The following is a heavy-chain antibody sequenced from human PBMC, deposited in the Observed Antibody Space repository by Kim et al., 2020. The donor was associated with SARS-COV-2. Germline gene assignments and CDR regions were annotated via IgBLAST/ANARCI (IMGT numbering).Heavy chain of an antibody. D-gene: IGHD3-22*01. V-gene: IGHV1-69*04. CDR3: ARDLYTGSSGSQEAFDI. J-gene: IGHJ3*02. Sequence: SVKVSCKASGGTFSSYAISWVRQVPGQGLEWMGRIIPILGIANYAQKFQGRVTITADKSTSTAYMELSSLRSEDTAVYYCARDLYTGSSGSQEAFDIWGQGTMVTVSS. CDR2: IIPILGIA. CDR1: GGTFSSYA.